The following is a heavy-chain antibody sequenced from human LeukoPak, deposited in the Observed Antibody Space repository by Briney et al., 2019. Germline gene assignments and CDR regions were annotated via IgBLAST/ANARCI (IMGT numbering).Heavy chain of an antibody. J-gene: IGHJ4*02. V-gene: IGHV1-46*01. D-gene: IGHD6-25*01. CDR2: INPRGGST. Sequence: ASVKVSCKASGYTFTTYYMDWLRQAPGLGPEWMGIINPRGGSTDYAQKFQGRVTMTSDTSTSTVYMELHSLRSDDTAVYFCARVGMTAATADFWGQGTLVTVSS. CDR3: ARVGMTAATADF. CDR1: GYTFTTYY.